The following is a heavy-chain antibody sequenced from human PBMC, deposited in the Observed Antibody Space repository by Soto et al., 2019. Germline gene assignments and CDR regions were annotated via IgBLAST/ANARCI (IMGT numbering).Heavy chain of an antibody. D-gene: IGHD6-19*01. CDR3: ARDGRSAYSSGWYDLDY. J-gene: IGHJ4*02. V-gene: IGHV1-46*01. CDR1: GSTFTSYY. CDR2: INPSGGST. Sequence: QVQLVQSGAEVKKPWASVKVSCKASGSTFTSYYMHWVRQAPGQGLEWMVIINPSGGSTSYAQKFQGRATTTRDTSTSTGDMELNSLRSEDTAVYDWARDGRSAYSSGWYDLDYWGQGTLGTVSS.